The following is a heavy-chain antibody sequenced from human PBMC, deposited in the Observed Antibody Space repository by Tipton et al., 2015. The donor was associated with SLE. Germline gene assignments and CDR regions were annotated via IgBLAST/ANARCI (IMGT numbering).Heavy chain of an antibody. V-gene: IGHV1-8*02. D-gene: IGHD2-2*01. Sequence: QVQLVQSGAEVKKPGAAVKVSCKASGYTFTDYYLHWVRQAPGQGLEWMGWVIPNSGNTGYAQKFQGRVTMTRNTSISTAYMELSSLRSEDTAVYYCARDFVVVPAAMEAFDVWGQGTMVTVSS. CDR1: GYTFTDYY. CDR2: VIPNSGNT. CDR3: ARDFVVVPAAMEAFDV. J-gene: IGHJ3*01.